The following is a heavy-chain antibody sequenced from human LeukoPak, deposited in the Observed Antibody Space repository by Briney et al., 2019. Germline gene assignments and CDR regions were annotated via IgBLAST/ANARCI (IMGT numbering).Heavy chain of an antibody. J-gene: IGHJ4*02. Sequence: GGSLRLSCAASGFTFSSYAMSWVRQAPGKGLKWVSGISDNGESTYYALSVGGRFTISRDNSKNTLYLQMKSLRAEDTAVYYCVKFGERGYTYGTLFQSWGQGTRVTVSS. CDR2: ISDNGEST. CDR3: VKFGERGYTYGTLFQS. V-gene: IGHV3-23*01. D-gene: IGHD5-18*01. CDR1: GFTFSSYA.